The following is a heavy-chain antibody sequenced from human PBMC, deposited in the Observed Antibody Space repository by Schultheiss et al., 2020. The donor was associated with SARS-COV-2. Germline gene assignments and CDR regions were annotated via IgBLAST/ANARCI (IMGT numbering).Heavy chain of an antibody. Sequence: SETLSLTCAVYGGSFSGYYWSWIRQPPGKGLEWIGEINHSGSTNYNPSLKSRVTISVDTSKNQFSLKLSSVTAADTAVYYCASGRGPHAHHMDVWGKGTTVTVSS. CDR3: ASGRGPHAHHMDV. J-gene: IGHJ6*03. V-gene: IGHV4-34*01. D-gene: IGHD6-25*01. CDR1: GGSFSGYY. CDR2: INHSGST.